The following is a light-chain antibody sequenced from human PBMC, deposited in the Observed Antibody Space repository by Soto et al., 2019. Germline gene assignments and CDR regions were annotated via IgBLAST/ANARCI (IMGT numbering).Light chain of an antibody. CDR3: QQYNNWPLT. V-gene: IGKV3D-15*01. CDR2: GAS. J-gene: IGKJ4*01. Sequence: IVLTQSPGTLSLSPGERATLSCRASQSVSSYLAWYQQKPGQAPSLLIYGASIRATGTPARFSGVGSGTEFTLTISSLQSEDFAVYYCQQYNNWPLTFGGGTKVDIK. CDR1: QSVSSY.